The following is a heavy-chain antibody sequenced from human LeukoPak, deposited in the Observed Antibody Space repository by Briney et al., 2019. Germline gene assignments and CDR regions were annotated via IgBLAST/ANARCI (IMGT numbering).Heavy chain of an antibody. CDR1: GYTFTSYG. CDR3: ARAPTENYYGSGSYFVGYYYYYMDA. J-gene: IGHJ6*03. CDR2: ISPYNGNT. Sequence: ASVKVSCKASGYTFTSYGISWVRQAPGQGLEWMGWISPYNGNTNYAQKLQGRVTMTTDTSTNTAYMELRSLRSDDTAVYYCARAPTENYYGSGSYFVGYYYYYMDAWGKGTTVTVSS. V-gene: IGHV1-18*01. D-gene: IGHD3-10*01.